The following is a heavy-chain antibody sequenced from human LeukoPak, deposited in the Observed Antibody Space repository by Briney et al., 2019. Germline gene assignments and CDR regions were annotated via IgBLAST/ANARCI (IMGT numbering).Heavy chain of an antibody. J-gene: IGHJ4*02. D-gene: IGHD5-12*01. CDR1: GFTLSDYY. Sequence: PGGSLRLSCAASGFTLSDYYMSWIRQAPGKGLEWVSYSSSSGSTIYYADSVKGRFTISRDNSKNTLYLQMNSLRAEDTAVYYCANVFSFWVATGGDYWGQGTLVTVSS. V-gene: IGHV3-11*01. CDR2: SSSSGSTI. CDR3: ANVFSFWVATGGDY.